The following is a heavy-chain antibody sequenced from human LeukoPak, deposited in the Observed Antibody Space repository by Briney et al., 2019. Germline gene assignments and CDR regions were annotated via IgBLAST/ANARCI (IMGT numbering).Heavy chain of an antibody. CDR1: GFTFSSYA. V-gene: IGHV3-23*01. D-gene: IGHD2-15*01. CDR3: AKDGPPIVVVVAATPGYFDY. J-gene: IGHJ4*02. Sequence: PGGSLRLSCAASGFTFSSYAMSWVRQAPGKGLEWVSAISGSVGSTYYADSVKGRFTISRDNSKNTLYLQMNSLRAEDTAVYYCAKDGPPIVVVVAATPGYFDYWGQGTLVTVSS. CDR2: ISGSVGST.